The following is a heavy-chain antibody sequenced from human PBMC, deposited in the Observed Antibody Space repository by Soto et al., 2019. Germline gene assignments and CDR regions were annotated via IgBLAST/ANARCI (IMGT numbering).Heavy chain of an antibody. V-gene: IGHV3-23*01. Sequence: GGSLRLCCAASGFTFSDYAMAWVRQAPGKGLEWVSTNSGGGGSTYYADPVKGRFTISRDSSKNTLYLQMNSLRAEDTAVYYCAKTSALTPLSLPPPYYFDHWGQGALVTVSS. CDR3: AKTSALTPLSLPPPYYFDH. J-gene: IGHJ4*02. CDR1: GFTFSDYA. CDR2: NSGGGGST.